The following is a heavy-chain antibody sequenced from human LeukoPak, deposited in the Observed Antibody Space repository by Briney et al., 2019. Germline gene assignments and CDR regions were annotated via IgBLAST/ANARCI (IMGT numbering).Heavy chain of an antibody. J-gene: IGHJ3*01. Sequence: GGSLRLSCAASGFTFSSYAMSWVRQAPGKGLEWVSGISGSGDNTYYADSVKGRFTISRDNSKNALYLQMNSLRAEDTAVYYCVKDQYSGSGSYPDAFDFWGQGTVVTVSS. CDR2: ISGSGDNT. CDR3: VKDQYSGSGSYPDAFDF. CDR1: GFTFSSYA. V-gene: IGHV3-23*01. D-gene: IGHD3-10*01.